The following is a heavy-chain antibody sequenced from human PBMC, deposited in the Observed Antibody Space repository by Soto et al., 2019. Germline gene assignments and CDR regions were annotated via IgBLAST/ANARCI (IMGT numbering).Heavy chain of an antibody. CDR2: IKQDGSEK. CDR1: GFTFSNYW. J-gene: IGHJ5*02. D-gene: IGHD6-19*01. CDR3: ARKIAVAGTNWFDP. V-gene: IGHV3-7*01. Sequence: GGSLRLSCSASGFTFSNYWMSWFRQAPGKGLEWVANIKQDGSEKYNVDSVKGRFTISRDNAKNSLYLQMNSLRAEDTAVYYCARKIAVAGTNWFDPWGQGTLVTVSS.